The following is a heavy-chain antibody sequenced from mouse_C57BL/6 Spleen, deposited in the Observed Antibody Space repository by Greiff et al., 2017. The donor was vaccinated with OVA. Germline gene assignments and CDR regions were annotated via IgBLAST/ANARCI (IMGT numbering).Heavy chain of an antibody. Sequence: DVQLQESGPGLVKPSQSLSLTCSVTGYSITSGYYWNWIRQFPGNKLEWMGYISYDGSNNYNPSLKNRISITRDTSKNQFFLKLNSVTTEDTATYYCASGTGAMDYWGQGTSVTVSS. V-gene: IGHV3-6*01. CDR3: ASGTGAMDY. CDR2: ISYDGSN. J-gene: IGHJ4*01. CDR1: GYSITSGYY. D-gene: IGHD4-1*01.